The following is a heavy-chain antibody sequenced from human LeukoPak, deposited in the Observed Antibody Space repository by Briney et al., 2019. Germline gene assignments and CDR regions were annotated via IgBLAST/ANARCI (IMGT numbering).Heavy chain of an antibody. D-gene: IGHD4-23*01. CDR2: IYYSGST. Sequence: TSQTLSLTCTVSGGSISSGDYYWSWIRQPPGKGLEWIGYIYYSGSTNYNPSLKSRVTISVDTSKNQFSLKLSSVTAADTAVYYCARVNYDYYYYMDVWGKGTTVTVSS. J-gene: IGHJ6*03. V-gene: IGHV4-30-4*08. CDR3: ARVNYDYYYYMDV. CDR1: GGSISSGDYY.